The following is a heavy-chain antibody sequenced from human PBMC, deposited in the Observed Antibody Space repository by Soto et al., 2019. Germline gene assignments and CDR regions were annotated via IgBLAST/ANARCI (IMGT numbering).Heavy chain of an antibody. CDR3: ARGAPPGYCSGGSCYSDFDY. Sequence: SVKVSCKASGGTFSSYAISWVRQAPGQGLEWMGGIIPIFGTANYAQKFQGRVTITADESTSTAYMELSSLRSEDTAVYYCARGAPPGYCSGGSCYSDFDYWGQGTLLTVSS. D-gene: IGHD2-15*01. CDR2: IIPIFGTA. V-gene: IGHV1-69*13. CDR1: GGTFSSYA. J-gene: IGHJ4*02.